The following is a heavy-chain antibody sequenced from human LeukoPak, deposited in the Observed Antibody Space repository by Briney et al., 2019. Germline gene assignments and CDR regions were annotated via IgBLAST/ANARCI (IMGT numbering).Heavy chain of an antibody. V-gene: IGHV4-31*03. D-gene: IGHD2-2*01. J-gene: IGHJ5*02. Sequence: SQTLSLTCTVSGGSISSGGYYWSWIHQHPGKGLEWIGYIYYRGSTYYNPSLKSRVTISVDTSKNQFSLKLSSVTAADTAVYYCARRVSGVVPAALYKEEYNWFDPWGQGTLVTVSS. CDR1: GGSISSGGYY. CDR3: ARRVSGVVPAALYKEEYNWFDP. CDR2: IYYRGST.